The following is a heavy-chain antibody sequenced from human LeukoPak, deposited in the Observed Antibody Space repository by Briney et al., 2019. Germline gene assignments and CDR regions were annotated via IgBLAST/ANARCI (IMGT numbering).Heavy chain of an antibody. CDR2: ISSSGSTI. Sequence: PGGSLRLSCAASGLTFSSYEMNWVRQAPGKGLEWVSYISSSGSTIYYADSVKGRFTISRDNAKNSLYLQMNSLRAEDTAVYYCARADSRIFRSWGQGTLVTVSS. CDR3: ARADSRIFRS. V-gene: IGHV3-48*03. J-gene: IGHJ4*02. CDR1: GLTFSSYE. D-gene: IGHD1-14*01.